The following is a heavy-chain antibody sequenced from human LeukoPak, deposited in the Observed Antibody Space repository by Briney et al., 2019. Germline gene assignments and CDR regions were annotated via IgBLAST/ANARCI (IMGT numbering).Heavy chain of an antibody. CDR1: GGSISSGGYY. CDR3: AREQASPTNWFDP. D-gene: IGHD2-21*01. Sequence: SQTLSLTCTVSGGSISSGGYYWSWIRQHPGKGLEWIGYIYYSGSTYYNPSLKSRVTISVDTSKNQFSLKLSAVTAADTAVYYCAREQASPTNWFDPWGQGTLVTVSS. V-gene: IGHV4-31*03. J-gene: IGHJ5*02. CDR2: IYYSGST.